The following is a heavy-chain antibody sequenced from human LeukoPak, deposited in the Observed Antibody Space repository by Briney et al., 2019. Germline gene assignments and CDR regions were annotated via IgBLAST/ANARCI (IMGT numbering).Heavy chain of an antibody. D-gene: IGHD2-8*01. V-gene: IGHV3-9*01. CDR3: AKDGGGYCTNGVCLGGMDV. Sequence: TGGSLRLSCAASGFTFDDYAMHWVRQAPGKGLEWVSGISWNCGSIGYADSVKGRFTISRDNAKNSLYLQMNSLRAEDTALYYCAKDGGGYCTNGVCLGGMDVWGQGTTVTVSS. CDR1: GFTFDDYA. J-gene: IGHJ6*02. CDR2: ISWNCGSI.